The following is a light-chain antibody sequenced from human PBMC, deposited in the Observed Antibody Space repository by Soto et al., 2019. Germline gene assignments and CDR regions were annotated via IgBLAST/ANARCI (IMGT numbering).Light chain of an antibody. J-gene: IGLJ1*01. V-gene: IGLV3-1*01. Sequence: SYELTQPPSVSVSPGQTASITCSGDKLGDKYAFWYQQKPGQSPVLVISQDSKRPSGIPERFSGSNSGNTATLTISGTQAMDEADYYCQAWDSSTYVFGTGTKVTVL. CDR2: QDS. CDR3: QAWDSSTYV. CDR1: KLGDKY.